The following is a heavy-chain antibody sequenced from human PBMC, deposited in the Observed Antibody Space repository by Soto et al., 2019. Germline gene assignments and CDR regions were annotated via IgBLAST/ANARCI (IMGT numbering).Heavy chain of an antibody. CDR1: GFTVSSNY. J-gene: IGHJ3*02. V-gene: IGHV3-53*02. D-gene: IGHD6-13*01. Sequence: EVQLVETGGGLIQPGGSLRLSCAASGFTVSSNYMSWVRQAPGKGLEWVSVIYSGGSTYYADSVKGLFTISRDNSKNTLYLQMNSLRAEDTAVYYCARFSWGQLVRAFDIWGQGTMVTVSS. CDR2: IYSGGST. CDR3: ARFSWGQLVRAFDI.